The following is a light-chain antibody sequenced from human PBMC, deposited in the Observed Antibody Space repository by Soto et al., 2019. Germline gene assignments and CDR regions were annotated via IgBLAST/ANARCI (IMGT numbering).Light chain of an antibody. CDR2: GAS. Sequence: EIVLTQSPGTLSLTAGERVTLSCRASQSVSSSYLAWYQQKPGQAPRLLIYGASSRATGIPDRFSGSGSGTDFTLTISRLELEDFAVYYCQQYGSSPRTFGQGTKVEIK. J-gene: IGKJ1*01. CDR1: QSVSSSY. V-gene: IGKV3-20*01. CDR3: QQYGSSPRT.